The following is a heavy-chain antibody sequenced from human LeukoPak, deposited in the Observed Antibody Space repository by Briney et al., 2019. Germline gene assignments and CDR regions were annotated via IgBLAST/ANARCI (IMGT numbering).Heavy chain of an antibody. D-gene: IGHD3-3*01. Sequence: GGSLRLSCAASGFTFSSYWMHWVRQAPGKGLVRVSRINSDGSSTSYADSVKGRFTISRDNAKNTLYLQMNSLRAEDTAVYYCARGLYDFWSGYPFDYWGQGTLVTVSS. CDR2: INSDGSST. CDR1: GFTFSSYW. V-gene: IGHV3-74*01. J-gene: IGHJ4*02. CDR3: ARGLYDFWSGYPFDY.